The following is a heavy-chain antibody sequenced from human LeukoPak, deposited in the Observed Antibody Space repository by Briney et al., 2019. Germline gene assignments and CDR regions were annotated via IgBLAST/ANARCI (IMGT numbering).Heavy chain of an antibody. J-gene: IGHJ4*02. D-gene: IGHD3-22*01. V-gene: IGHV4-39*01. Sequence: SETLSLTCTVSGGSISSSSYYWGWIRQPPGTGLEWIGSTYYSGSTYYNPSLKSRVTISVDTSKNQFSLKLSSVTAADTAVYYCARRYYYDSSGYYYEYYFDYWGQGTLVTVSS. CDR2: TYYSGST. CDR1: GGSISSSSYY. CDR3: ARRYYYDSSGYYYEYYFDY.